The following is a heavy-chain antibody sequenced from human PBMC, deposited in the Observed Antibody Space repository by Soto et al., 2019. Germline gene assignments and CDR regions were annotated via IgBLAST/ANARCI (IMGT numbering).Heavy chain of an antibody. CDR2: ISYDGSNK. CDR3: AKAGVYGMDV. J-gene: IGHJ6*02. D-gene: IGHD3-10*01. V-gene: IGHV3-30*18. Sequence: VAVISYDGSNKYYADSVKGRFTISRDNSKNTLYLQMNSLRAEDTAVYYCAKAGVYGMDVWGQGTTVTVSS.